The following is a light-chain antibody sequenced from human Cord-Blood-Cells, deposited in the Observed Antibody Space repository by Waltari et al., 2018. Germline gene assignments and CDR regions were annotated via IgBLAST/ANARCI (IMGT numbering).Light chain of an antibody. Sequence: QSALPQPRPVSGSPGQSVTISCTGPSSDVGGYNYVSWYQQHPGKAPKLMIYDVSKRPSGVPDRFSGSKSGNTASLTISGLQTEDEADYYCCSYAGSYTLVFGGGTKLTVL. J-gene: IGLJ2*01. CDR1: SSDVGGYNY. V-gene: IGLV2-11*01. CDR3: CSYAGSYTLV. CDR2: DVS.